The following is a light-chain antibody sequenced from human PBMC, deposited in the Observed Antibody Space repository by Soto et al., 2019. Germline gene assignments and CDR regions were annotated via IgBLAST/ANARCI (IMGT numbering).Light chain of an antibody. V-gene: IGKV3-11*01. Sequence: DIVLTQSPATLSLSPGEIATLSCRASQSVSSYLAWYQQKPGQAPRLLIYDASNSATGIPARFSGSGSGTDFSLTISSLELEDFAVYYCQQRSNWPLTFGRGTKVEIK. CDR2: DAS. CDR3: QQRSNWPLT. CDR1: QSVSSY. J-gene: IGKJ4*01.